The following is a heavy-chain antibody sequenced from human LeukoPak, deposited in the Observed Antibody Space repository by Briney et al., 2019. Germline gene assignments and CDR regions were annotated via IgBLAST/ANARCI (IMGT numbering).Heavy chain of an antibody. D-gene: IGHD6-6*01. Sequence: SVKVSCKASGGTFSSYAISWVRQAPGQGLEWMGGIIPIFGTANYAQKFQGRVTITTDESTSTAYMELSSLRSEDTAVYYCARGDLSSIAAPPPFDYWGQGTLSPSPQ. CDR2: IIPIFGTA. J-gene: IGHJ4*02. CDR1: GGTFSSYA. CDR3: ARGDLSSIAAPPPFDY. V-gene: IGHV1-69*05.